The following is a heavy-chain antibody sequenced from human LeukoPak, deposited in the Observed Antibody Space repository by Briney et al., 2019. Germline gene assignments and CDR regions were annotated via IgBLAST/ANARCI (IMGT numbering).Heavy chain of an antibody. CDR1: GFTFSSYE. Sequence: PGGSLRLSCAASGFTFSSYEMNWVRQAPGKGLEWVSLLSSIGNTSYSDSVKGRFTISRHNSKNTLYLQVNSLRPEDTAMYYCARWRPVDAFDIWGQGTMVIVSS. J-gene: IGHJ3*02. CDR3: ARWRPVDAFDI. V-gene: IGHV3-53*04. D-gene: IGHD3-3*01. CDR2: LSSIGNT.